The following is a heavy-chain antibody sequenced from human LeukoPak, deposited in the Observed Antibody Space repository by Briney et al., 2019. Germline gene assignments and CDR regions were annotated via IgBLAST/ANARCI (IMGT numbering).Heavy chain of an antibody. Sequence: SVKVSCKASGGTFSSYAISWVRQAPGQGLEWMGRIIPILGIANHAQKFQGRVTITADKSTSTAYMELSSLRSEDTAVYYCARDSLSPIVGATMGYWGQGTLVTVSS. V-gene: IGHV1-69*04. CDR2: IIPILGIA. CDR1: GGTFSSYA. J-gene: IGHJ4*02. CDR3: ARDSLSPIVGATMGY. D-gene: IGHD1-26*01.